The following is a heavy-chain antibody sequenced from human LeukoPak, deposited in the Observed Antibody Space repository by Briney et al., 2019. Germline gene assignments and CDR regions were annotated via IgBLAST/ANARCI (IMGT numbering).Heavy chain of an antibody. Sequence: GGSLRLSCAASGFTFSTYFMHWVRQAPGKGLVWVSRISSDGSTTSYADSVKGRFTISRGNAKNTLYLQMNRLRAEDTAVYYCATVTYSLFDFWGQGTLVTVSS. CDR3: ATVTYSLFDF. V-gene: IGHV3-74*01. CDR1: GFTFSTYF. CDR2: ISSDGSTT. D-gene: IGHD5-18*01. J-gene: IGHJ4*02.